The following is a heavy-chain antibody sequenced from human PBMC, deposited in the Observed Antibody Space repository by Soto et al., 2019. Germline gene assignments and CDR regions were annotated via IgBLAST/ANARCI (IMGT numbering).Heavy chain of an antibody. Sequence: GGSLRLSCAASGFTFSDSWMDWARQVPGKGPEWVANINQDVSGKNYVDSVKGRFTISRDNAKNSLYLQMNSLRAEDTAVYYCASLGRHGWGQGTRVTVSS. CDR2: INQDVSGK. V-gene: IGHV3-7*01. D-gene: IGHD3-16*01. CDR3: ASLGRHG. J-gene: IGHJ6*02. CDR1: GFTFSDSW.